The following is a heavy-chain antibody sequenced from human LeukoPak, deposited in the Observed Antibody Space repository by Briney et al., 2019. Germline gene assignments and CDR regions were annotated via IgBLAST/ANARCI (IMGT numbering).Heavy chain of an antibody. D-gene: IGHD2-8*01. CDR1: GFTFSSYA. J-gene: IGHJ4*02. Sequence: PGGSLRLSRAGPGFTFSSYAMSWVRQAPGQGLEWVSVISDSGDYTSYADSVRGRFTISRDNSRNTLYLQMISLRPEDTAVYYCAKDTSIGKYCTNGVCSPFDYWGQGTLVTVSS. CDR3: AKDTSIGKYCTNGVCSPFDY. CDR2: ISDSGDYT. V-gene: IGHV3-23*01.